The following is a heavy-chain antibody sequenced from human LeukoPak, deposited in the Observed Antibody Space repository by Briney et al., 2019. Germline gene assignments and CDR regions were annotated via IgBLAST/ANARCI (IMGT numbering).Heavy chain of an antibody. D-gene: IGHD2-15*01. Sequence: GGSLRLTCAASGCTISSYAWSWVRQPPGKGLEWVSSISDTGDSTFYADSVNGRFTVARDTYKHSLYLQMDSLPADTTALYYWTKDATLSTDYWGQGTLVTVSS. CDR2: ISDTGDST. CDR1: GCTISSYA. J-gene: IGHJ4*02. CDR3: TKDATLSTDY. V-gene: IGHV3-23*01.